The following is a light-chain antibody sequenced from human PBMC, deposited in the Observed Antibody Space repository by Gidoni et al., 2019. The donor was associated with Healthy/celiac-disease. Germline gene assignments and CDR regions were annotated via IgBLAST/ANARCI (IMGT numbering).Light chain of an antibody. CDR3: QQRSNWPYT. V-gene: IGKV3-11*01. CDR2: DAS. Sequence: EIVFTHSPSTLSLSPGERATISCRASQSVSSYLAWYQQKPGQAPRLLIYDASNRATGIPARFSGSGSGTDFTLTISSLEPEDFAVYYCQQRSNWPYTFGQGTKLEIK. J-gene: IGKJ2*01. CDR1: QSVSSY.